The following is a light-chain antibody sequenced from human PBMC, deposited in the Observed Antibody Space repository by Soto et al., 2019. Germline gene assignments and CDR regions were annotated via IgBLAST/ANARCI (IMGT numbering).Light chain of an antibody. CDR2: DAS. V-gene: IGKV1-5*01. J-gene: IGKJ1*01. CDR3: QQYNSYSPT. Sequence: DIQITQSPSTLSAYVGDRVTITCRASQSISSWLAWYQQKPGKAPKLLIYDASSLESGVPSRFSGSGSGTEFTLTISSLQPDDFATYYCQQYNSYSPTFGQGTKVDIK. CDR1: QSISSW.